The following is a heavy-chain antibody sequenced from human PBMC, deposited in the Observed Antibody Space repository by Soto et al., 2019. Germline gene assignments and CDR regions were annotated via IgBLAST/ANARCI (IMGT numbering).Heavy chain of an antibody. Sequence: GASVEVSCKASGYTFTSYGISWVGQAPGQGLEWMGWISAYNGNTNYAQKLQGRVTMTTDTSTSTAYMELRSLRSDDTAVYYCARGRGGDILTGFDYWGQGTLVTVSS. CDR2: ISAYNGNT. V-gene: IGHV1-18*01. CDR3: ARGRGGDILTGFDY. D-gene: IGHD3-9*01. CDR1: GYTFTSYG. J-gene: IGHJ4*02.